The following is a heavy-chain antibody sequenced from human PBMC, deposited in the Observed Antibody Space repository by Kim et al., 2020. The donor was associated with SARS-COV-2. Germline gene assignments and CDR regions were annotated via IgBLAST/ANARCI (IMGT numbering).Heavy chain of an antibody. V-gene: IGHV3-49*04. D-gene: IGHD3-3*01. J-gene: IGHJ6*02. Sequence: GGSLRLSCTASGFTFGDYAMSWVRQAPGKGLEWVGFIRSKAYGGTTEYAASVKGRFTISRDDSKSIAYLQMNSLKTEDTAVYYCTRGPPGVPYQTYYDFWSGYGGGYYYGMDVWGQGTTVTVSS. CDR1: GFTFGDYA. CDR2: IRSKAYGGTT. CDR3: TRGPPGVPYQTYYDFWSGYGGGYYYGMDV.